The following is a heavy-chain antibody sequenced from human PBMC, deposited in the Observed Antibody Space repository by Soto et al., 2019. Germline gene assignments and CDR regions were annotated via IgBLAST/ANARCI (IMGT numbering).Heavy chain of an antibody. CDR3: ARGDGSGSYGYYYYGMDV. D-gene: IGHD3-10*01. CDR2: IIPILGIA. J-gene: IGHJ6*02. CDR1: GGTFSSYT. V-gene: IGHV1-69*02. Sequence: QVQLVQSGAEVKKPGSSVKVSCKASGGTFSSYTISWVRQAPGQGLEWMGRIIPILGIANYAQKFQGRVRITADKSTSTAYMGLSSLRSEDTAVYYCARGDGSGSYGYYYYGMDVWGQGTTVTVSS.